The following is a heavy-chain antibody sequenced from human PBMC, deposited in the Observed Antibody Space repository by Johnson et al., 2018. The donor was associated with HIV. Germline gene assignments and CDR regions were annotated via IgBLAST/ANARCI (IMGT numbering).Heavy chain of an antibody. D-gene: IGHD3-22*01. V-gene: IGHV3-30*04. CDR1: EFTFNTYA. J-gene: IGHJ3*02. Sequence: VQLVESGGGLVQPGGSLRLSCAASEFTFNTYAMHWVRQAPGKGLEWVAVISYDGSNKYYADSVKGRFTISRDNSKNTLYLQMNSLRTEDTAVYYCARGRWLRDAFDIWGQGTMVTVSS. CDR3: ARGRWLRDAFDI. CDR2: ISYDGSNK.